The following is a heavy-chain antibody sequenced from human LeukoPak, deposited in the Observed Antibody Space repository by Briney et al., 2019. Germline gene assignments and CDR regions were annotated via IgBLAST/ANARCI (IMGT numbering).Heavy chain of an antibody. CDR2: ISSSGSGGNT. Sequence: GGSLRLSCAASGFTFSSYAMSWARQAPGKGLEWVSGISSSGSGGNTYYADSVKGRFTISRDNSKNTLYLQMNSLRAEDTAVYYCAKDTTAMVTRPLYYYYYGMDVWGQGTTVTVSS. J-gene: IGHJ6*02. V-gene: IGHV3-23*01. CDR3: AKDTTAMVTRPLYYYYYGMDV. D-gene: IGHD5-18*01. CDR1: GFTFSSYA.